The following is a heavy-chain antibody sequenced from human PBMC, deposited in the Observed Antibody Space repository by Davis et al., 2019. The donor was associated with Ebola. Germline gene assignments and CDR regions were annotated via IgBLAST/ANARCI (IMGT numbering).Heavy chain of an antibody. CDR3: ARGPHYSSGWPSSGMDV. J-gene: IGHJ6*04. CDR1: GFTFSSYS. D-gene: IGHD6-19*01. Sequence: GESLKISCAASGFTFSSYSMNWVRQAPGKGLEWVSFISSSSNYIYYADSVKVRFTTSRDNAKNSLYLQMNTLRAEDTAVYYCARGPHYSSGWPSSGMDVWGKGTTVTVSS. V-gene: IGHV3-21*01. CDR2: ISSSSNYI.